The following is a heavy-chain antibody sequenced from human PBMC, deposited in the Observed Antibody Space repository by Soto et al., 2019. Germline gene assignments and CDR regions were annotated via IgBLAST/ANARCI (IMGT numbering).Heavy chain of an antibody. CDR2: IYYSGST. D-gene: IGHD3-3*01. J-gene: IGHJ5*02. CDR1: GGSISSSSYY. Sequence: SETLSLTCTVSGGSISSSSYYWGWIRQPPGKGLEWIGSIYYSGSTYYNPSLKSRVTISVDTSKNQFSLKLSSVTAADTAVYYCARRVTIFGVVTINWFDPWGQGTLVT. CDR3: ARRVTIFGVVTINWFDP. V-gene: IGHV4-39*01.